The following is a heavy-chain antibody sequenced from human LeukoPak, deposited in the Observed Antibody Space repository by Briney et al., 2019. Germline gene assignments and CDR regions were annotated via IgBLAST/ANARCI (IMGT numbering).Heavy chain of an antibody. CDR3: AELGITMIGGV. Sequence: GGTLRLSCAASGFTFSSYEMNWVRQAPGKGLEWVSYISSSGSTTYYADSVKGRFTISRDNAKNSLYLQMNSLRAEDTAVYYCAELGITMIGGVWGKGTTVTISS. V-gene: IGHV3-48*03. CDR2: ISSSGSTT. J-gene: IGHJ6*04. D-gene: IGHD3-10*02. CDR1: GFTFSSYE.